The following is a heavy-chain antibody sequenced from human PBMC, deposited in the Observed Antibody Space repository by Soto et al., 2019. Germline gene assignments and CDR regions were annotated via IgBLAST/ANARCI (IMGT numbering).Heavy chain of an antibody. D-gene: IGHD6-19*01. CDR1: GDTFTGYA. Sequence: QVQLVQSGAGMKKPGSSVKVSCKASGDTFTGYAISWVRQAPGQGLEWMGWVIPTFGTTKYAQRFQGRVTISVDELASTAYMELSSLRPEDTALYYCAIDRLIVAVAVGRMDVWGQGTTVTVSS. J-gene: IGHJ6*02. CDR3: AIDRLIVAVAVGRMDV. CDR2: VIPTFGTT. V-gene: IGHV1-69*01.